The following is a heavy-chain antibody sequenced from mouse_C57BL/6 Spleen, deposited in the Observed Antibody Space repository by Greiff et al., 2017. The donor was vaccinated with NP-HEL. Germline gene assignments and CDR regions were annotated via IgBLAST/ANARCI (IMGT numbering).Heavy chain of an antibody. V-gene: IGHV1-18*01. D-gene: IGHD1-1*01. Sequence: EVQLQQSGPELVKPGASVKIPCKASGYTFTDYNMDWVKQSHGKSLEWIGDINPNNGGTIYNQKFKGKATLTVDKSSSTAYMELRSLTSEDTAVYYCARWRYYGSSYERFAYWGQGTLVTVSA. CDR2: INPNNGGT. CDR3: ARWRYYGSSYERFAY. CDR1: GYTFTDYN. J-gene: IGHJ3*01.